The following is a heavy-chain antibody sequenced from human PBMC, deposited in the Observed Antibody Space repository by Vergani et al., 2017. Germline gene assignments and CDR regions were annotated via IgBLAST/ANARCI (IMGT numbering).Heavy chain of an antibody. Sequence: QVQLVQSGAEVKKPGSSVKVSCKASGGTFSSYTISWVRQAPGQGLEWMGRIIPILGIANYAQKFQGRVTITADKSTSTAYMELSSLRSEDTAVYYCASSIWNDYNWFDPWGQGTLVTVSS. J-gene: IGHJ5*02. V-gene: IGHV1-69*02. CDR2: IIPILGIA. CDR3: ASSIWNDYNWFDP. D-gene: IGHD1-1*01. CDR1: GGTFSSYT.